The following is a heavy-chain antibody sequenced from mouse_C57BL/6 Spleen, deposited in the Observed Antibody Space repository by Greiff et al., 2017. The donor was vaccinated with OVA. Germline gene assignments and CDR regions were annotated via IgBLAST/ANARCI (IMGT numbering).Heavy chain of an antibody. D-gene: IGHD1-1*01. CDR2: IYPRSGNT. CDR1: GYTFTSYG. V-gene: IGHV1-81*01. Sequence: VQLEESGAERAGQGEAGKLSCKASGYTFTSYGISWVQQRTGQGLEWIGEIYPRSGNTYYNEKFKGKATLTADKSSSTAYMELRSLTSEDAAVYFCARYTTVVGDYWGQGTTLTVSS. J-gene: IGHJ2*01. CDR3: ARYTTVVGDY.